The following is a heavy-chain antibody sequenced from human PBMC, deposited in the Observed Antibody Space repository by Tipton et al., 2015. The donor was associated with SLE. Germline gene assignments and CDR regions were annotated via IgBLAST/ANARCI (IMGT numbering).Heavy chain of an antibody. J-gene: IGHJ4*02. V-gene: IGHV4-39*07. CDR3: ARATRGGGVFDY. CDR2: IYYSGST. D-gene: IGHD3-10*01. CDR1: GGSISSSSYY. Sequence: LRLSCTVSGGSISSSSYYWGWIRQPPGKGLEWIGSIYYSGSTYYNPSLKSRVTISIDTSKNQFSLKLNSVTAADTAVYYCARATRGGGVFDYWGQGTLVTVSA.